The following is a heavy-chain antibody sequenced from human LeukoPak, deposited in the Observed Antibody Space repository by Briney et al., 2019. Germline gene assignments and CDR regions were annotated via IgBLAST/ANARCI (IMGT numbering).Heavy chain of an antibody. CDR3: AKRGPGSPQSGKYFFDY. D-gene: IGHD3-10*01. CDR1: GGSISSYY. V-gene: IGHV4-59*12. CDR2: IYYSGST. J-gene: IGHJ4*02. Sequence: SETLSLTCTVSGGSISSYYWSWIRQPPGKGLEWIGYIYYSGSTNYSPSLKSRVTISVDTSKNQFSLKLASVTAEDTAVYYCAKRGPGSPQSGKYFFDYWGQGTLVTVSS.